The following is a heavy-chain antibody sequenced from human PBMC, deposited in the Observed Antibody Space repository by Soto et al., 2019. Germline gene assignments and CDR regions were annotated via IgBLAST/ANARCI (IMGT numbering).Heavy chain of an antibody. CDR2: IIPIFGTA. Sequence: SVQVSCKASGGTFSSYAISWVRQAPGQGLEWMGGIIPIFGTANYAQKFQGRVTITADESTSTAYMELSSLRSEDTAVYYCARGLRHIVVVTAIPKNHDAFEIWGQGTMVTVS. CDR1: GGTFSSYA. D-gene: IGHD2-21*02. J-gene: IGHJ3*02. CDR3: ARGLRHIVVVTAIPKNHDAFEI. V-gene: IGHV1-69*13.